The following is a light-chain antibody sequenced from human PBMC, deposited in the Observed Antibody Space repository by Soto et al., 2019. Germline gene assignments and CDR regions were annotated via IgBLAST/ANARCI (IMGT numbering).Light chain of an antibody. CDR2: DVS. CDR3: SSYTSSSTLLDV. CDR1: SSDVGGYNY. Sequence: QSALTQPASVSGYPGQSITISCTGTSSDVGGYNYVSWYQQHPGKAPKLMIYDVSNRPSGVSNRFSGSKSGNTASLTISGLQAEDETDYSCSSYTSSSTLLDVFGTGTKLTVL. V-gene: IGLV2-14*01. J-gene: IGLJ1*01.